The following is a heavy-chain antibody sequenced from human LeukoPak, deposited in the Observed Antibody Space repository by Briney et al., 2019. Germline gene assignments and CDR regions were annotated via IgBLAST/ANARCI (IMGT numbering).Heavy chain of an antibody. J-gene: IGHJ6*02. CDR2: ISYDASNK. CDR3: AKAAIDCSGGSCYSFGYYYGMDV. D-gene: IGHD2-15*01. V-gene: IGHV3-30*18. CDR1: GFTFSSYG. Sequence: PGRSLRLSCAASGFTFSSYGMHWVRQAPGKGLEWVAVISYDASNKYYADSVMGRFTISRDNSKNTLYLQMNSLRAEDTAVYYCAKAAIDCSGGSCYSFGYYYGMDVWGQGTTVTVSS.